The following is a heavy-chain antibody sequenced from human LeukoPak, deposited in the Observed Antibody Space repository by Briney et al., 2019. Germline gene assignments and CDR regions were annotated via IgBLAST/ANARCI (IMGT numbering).Heavy chain of an antibody. CDR3: ARTYSGSYCDY. Sequence: GGSLRLSCAASGFTFSSYAMHWVRQAPGKGLEWVAVISYDGSNKYYADSVKGRFTISRDNSKNTLYLQMNSLRAEDTAVYNCARTYSGSYCDYWGQGTLVTVSS. V-gene: IGHV3-30-3*01. J-gene: IGHJ4*02. D-gene: IGHD1-26*01. CDR2: ISYDGSNK. CDR1: GFTFSSYA.